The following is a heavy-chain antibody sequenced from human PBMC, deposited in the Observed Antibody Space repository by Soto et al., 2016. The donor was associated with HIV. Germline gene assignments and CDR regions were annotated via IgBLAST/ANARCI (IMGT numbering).Heavy chain of an antibody. CDR2: INWNGGST. V-gene: IGHV3-20*04. Sequence: EVQLVESGGGVVRPGGSLRLSCAASGFTFDDYGMSWVRQAPGKGLEWVSGINWNGGSTGYVDSVKGRFTIFRDNAKNSLYLQMNSLRVEDTALYYCARDRGYYYGSGSSKAVYYYGMDVWGQGTTVTVPS. D-gene: IGHD3-10*01. CDR1: GFTFDDYG. CDR3: ARDRGYYYGSGSSKAVYYYGMDV. J-gene: IGHJ6*02.